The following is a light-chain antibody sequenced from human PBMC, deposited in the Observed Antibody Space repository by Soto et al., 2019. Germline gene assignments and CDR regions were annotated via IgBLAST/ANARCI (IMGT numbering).Light chain of an antibody. CDR1: SSDVGGYNY. V-gene: IGLV2-14*01. CDR2: EVS. J-gene: IGLJ3*02. CDR3: SSYTSSSTLV. Sequence: QSVLTQPASVSGSPGRSITISCTGTSSDVGGYNYVSWYQQYPGKAPKLMIYEVSHRPSEVSNRFSGSKSGNTASLTISGLQTEDEADYYCSSYTSSSTLVFGGGTKVTVL.